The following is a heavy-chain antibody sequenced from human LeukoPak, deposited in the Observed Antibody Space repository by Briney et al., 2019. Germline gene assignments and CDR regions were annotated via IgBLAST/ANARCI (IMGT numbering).Heavy chain of an antibody. Sequence: ASVKVSCKASGGTFSSYAISWVRQAPGQGLEWMGWISAYNGYTNYAQKLQGRVTMTTDTSTSTAYMELRSLRSDDTAVYYCARDRGAHGMDVWGKGTTVTVSS. D-gene: IGHD3-10*01. CDR1: GGTFSSYA. V-gene: IGHV1-18*01. CDR3: ARDRGAHGMDV. J-gene: IGHJ6*04. CDR2: ISAYNGYT.